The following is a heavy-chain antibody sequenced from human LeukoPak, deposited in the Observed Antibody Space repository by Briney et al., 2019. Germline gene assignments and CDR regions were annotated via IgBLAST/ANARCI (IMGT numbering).Heavy chain of an antibody. Sequence: GGSLRLSCAASGFTFSSYAMSWVGQAPGKGLEWVSAISGSGGSTYYADSVKGRFTISRDNSKNTLYLQMNSLRAEDTAVYYCAKGQLVRGEFDYWGQGTLPTVSS. J-gene: IGHJ4*02. CDR1: GFTFSSYA. CDR2: ISGSGGST. D-gene: IGHD6-6*01. V-gene: IGHV3-23*01. CDR3: AKGQLVRGEFDY.